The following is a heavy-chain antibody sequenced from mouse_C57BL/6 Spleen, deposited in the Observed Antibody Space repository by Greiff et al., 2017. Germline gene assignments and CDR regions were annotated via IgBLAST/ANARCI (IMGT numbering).Heavy chain of an antibody. Sequence: QVQLQPGAELMKPGASVKLSCKATGYTFTGYWIEWVKQRPGHGLEWIGEILPGSGSTNYNEKFKGKATFTADTSSNTAYMQLSSLTTEDSAIYYCARSRLPYAMDYWGQGTSVTVSS. D-gene: IGHD3-2*02. CDR1: GYTFTGYW. CDR2: ILPGSGST. J-gene: IGHJ4*01. CDR3: ARSRLPYAMDY. V-gene: IGHV1-9*01.